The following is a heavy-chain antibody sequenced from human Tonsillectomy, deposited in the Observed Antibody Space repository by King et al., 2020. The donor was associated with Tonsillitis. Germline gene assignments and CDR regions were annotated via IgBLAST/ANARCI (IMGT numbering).Heavy chain of an antibody. CDR3: ARGNITRPPITRVREVISDYYYGMDV. Sequence: VQLQESGPGLVKPSETLSLTCTVSGASSSSYFWSWIRQPVGKGLAWIGRFHNSGDTKYNPSLKGRVTMSVDTSKNQISLRLSSVTAADTAVHYCARGNITRPPITRVREVISDYYYGMDVWGQGTTVTVSS. D-gene: IGHD3-10*01. CDR2: FHNSGDT. V-gene: IGHV4-4*07. J-gene: IGHJ6*02. CDR1: GASSSSYF.